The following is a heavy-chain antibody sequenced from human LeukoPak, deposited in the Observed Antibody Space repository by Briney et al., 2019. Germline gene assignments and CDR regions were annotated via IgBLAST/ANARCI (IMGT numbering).Heavy chain of an antibody. V-gene: IGHV3-30*02. D-gene: IGHD3-3*01. CDR1: GFTFSSYG. CDR2: IRYDGSNK. Sequence: GGSLRLSCAASGFTFSSYGMHWVRQAPGKGLEWVAFIRYDGSNKYYADSVKGRFTISRDNSKNTLYLQMNSLRAEDTAVYYCAKDTTPPYYDFWSGYYATFDYWGQGTLVTVSS. J-gene: IGHJ4*02. CDR3: AKDTTPPYYDFWSGYYATFDY.